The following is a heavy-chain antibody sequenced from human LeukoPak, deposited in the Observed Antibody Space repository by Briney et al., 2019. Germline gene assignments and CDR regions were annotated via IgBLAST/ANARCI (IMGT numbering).Heavy chain of an antibody. V-gene: IGHV3-48*01. Sequence: PGGSLRLSCATSGFTFSSYEMNWVRQAPGKGLEWVSYISSSSSTIYYADSVKGRFTISRDNAKNSLYLQMNSLRAEDTAVYYCARDGAPEAMVRGVSYYFDYWGQGTLVTVSS. CDR3: ARDGAPEAMVRGVSYYFDY. CDR2: ISSSSSTI. D-gene: IGHD3-10*01. CDR1: GFTFSSYE. J-gene: IGHJ4*02.